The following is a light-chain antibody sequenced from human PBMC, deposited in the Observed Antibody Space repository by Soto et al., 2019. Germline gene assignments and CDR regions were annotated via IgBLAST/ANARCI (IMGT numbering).Light chain of an antibody. V-gene: IGLV2-14*01. Sequence: QSALTQPASVSGSTRQSITISCTGTSSDVGGYNYVSWYQQHPGEAPKRLIYDVSNRPSGVSNRFSGSKSGNTASLTISGLQAEDEADYYCSSYRSSSTVYVFGTGTKVTVL. CDR3: SSYRSSSTVYV. J-gene: IGLJ1*01. CDR2: DVS. CDR1: SSDVGGYNY.